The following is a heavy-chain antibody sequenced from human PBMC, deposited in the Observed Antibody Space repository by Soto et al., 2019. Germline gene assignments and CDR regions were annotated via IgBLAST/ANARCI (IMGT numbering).Heavy chain of an antibody. CDR3: GGPGDSSGDYRGFDY. Sequence: QVQLVQSGAEVKKPGSSVKVSCKASGGTFSSHGISWVRQAPGQGLEWMGGIIPIFDTANYAQKFQGRVTRSADESTSTAYMELSSLRSEDTAVYYCGGPGDSSGDYRGFDYWGQGTLVTVSS. CDR2: IIPIFDTA. CDR1: GGTFSSHG. D-gene: IGHD3-22*01. V-gene: IGHV1-69*12. J-gene: IGHJ4*02.